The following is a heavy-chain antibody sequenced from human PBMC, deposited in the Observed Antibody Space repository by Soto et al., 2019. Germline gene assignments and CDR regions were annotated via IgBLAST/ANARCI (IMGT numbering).Heavy chain of an antibody. CDR1: GFTFSSYW. V-gene: IGHV3-7*03. J-gene: IGHJ6*02. CDR2: IKQDGSEK. CDR3: ARGGGIYYDFWSGSTYYYYGLDV. Sequence: GGSPRLSCPASGFTFSSYWMSWVRQTPGRGLEWVASIKQDGSEKYYVDSVKGRFTISRDNDKNSLYLQMNSLRAEDTAVYYCARGGGIYYDFWSGSTYYYYGLDVWGQGTTSTLSS. D-gene: IGHD3-3*01.